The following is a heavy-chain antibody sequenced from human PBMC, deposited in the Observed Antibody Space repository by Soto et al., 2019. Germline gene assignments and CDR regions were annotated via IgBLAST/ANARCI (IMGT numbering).Heavy chain of an antibody. CDR1: GFTFSDTA. Sequence: GGSLRLSCAASGFTFSDTAMSWVRQAPGKGLVWVSAISGSGGDTYYADSVKGRFTISRDNSKSTLFLQMHSLRAEDTAIYYCPKGVLGYCSSTSCYAYDFWGQGTLVTVSS. D-gene: IGHD2-2*01. V-gene: IGHV3-23*01. CDR3: PKGVLGYCSSTSCYAYDF. J-gene: IGHJ4*02. CDR2: ISGSGGDT.